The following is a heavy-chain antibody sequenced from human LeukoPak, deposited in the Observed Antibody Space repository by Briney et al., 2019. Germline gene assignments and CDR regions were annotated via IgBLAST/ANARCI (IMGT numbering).Heavy chain of an antibody. CDR3: TRVDFRVSGYSYGYGY. V-gene: IGHV3-49*03. D-gene: IGHD5-18*01. CDR1: GFTFGDYA. CDR2: IRSKAYGGTT. Sequence: SGGSLRLSCTASGFTFGDYAMSWFRQAPGKGLEWVGFIRSKAYGGTTEYAASVKGRFTISRDDSKSIAYLQMNSLKTEDTAVYYCTRVDFRVSGYSYGYGYWGQGTLVTVSS. J-gene: IGHJ4*02.